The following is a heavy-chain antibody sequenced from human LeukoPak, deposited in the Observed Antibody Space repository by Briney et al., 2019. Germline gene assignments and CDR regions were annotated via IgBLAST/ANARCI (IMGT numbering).Heavy chain of an antibody. D-gene: IGHD1-26*01. CDR3: ARDRDYSGSCLGY. V-gene: IGHV3-30-3*01. J-gene: IGHJ4*02. CDR1: GFTFSSYA. Sequence: GRSLRLSCAASGFTFSSYAMHCVRQAPGKGLEWVAVISYDGSNKYYADSVKGRFTISRDNSKNTLYLQMNSLRAEDTAVYYCARDRDYSGSCLGYWGQGTLVTVSS. CDR2: ISYDGSNK.